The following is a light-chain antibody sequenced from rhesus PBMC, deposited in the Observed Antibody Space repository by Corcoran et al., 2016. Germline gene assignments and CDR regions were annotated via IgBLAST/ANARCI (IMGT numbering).Light chain of an antibody. CDR3: QQYYDLPWT. Sequence: DIQMTQSPSSLSASVGDRVTITCRASQDIGGYVSWYHQKPGKAPNLLIYYAIRLESGVPSRFSGSGSGTEFPLSISSLPPEDFATYYCQQYYDLPWTFGQGTKVEVK. V-gene: IGKV1-32*01. J-gene: IGKJ1*01. CDR2: YAI. CDR1: QDIGGY.